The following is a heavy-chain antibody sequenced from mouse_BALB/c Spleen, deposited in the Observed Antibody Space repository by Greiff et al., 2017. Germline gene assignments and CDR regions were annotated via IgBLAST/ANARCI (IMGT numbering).Heavy chain of an antibody. CDR2: IYPGNVNT. CDR3: ARWAHYYGSSLSYWYFDV. CDR1: GYTFTSYY. V-gene: IGHV1S56*01. Sequence: VQLQQSGPELVKPGASVRISCKASGYTFTSYYIHWVKQRPGQGLEWIGWIYPGNVNTKYNEKFKGKATLTADKSSSTAYMQLSSLTSEDSAVYFCARWAHYYGSSLSYWYFDVWGAGTTVTVSS. J-gene: IGHJ1*01. D-gene: IGHD1-1*01.